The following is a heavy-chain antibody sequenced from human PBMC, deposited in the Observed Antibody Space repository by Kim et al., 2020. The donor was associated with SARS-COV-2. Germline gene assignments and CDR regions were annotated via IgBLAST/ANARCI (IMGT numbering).Heavy chain of an antibody. Sequence: SETLSLTCTVSGASISSGDDYWSWNRQPPGKGLEWIGYMYDSGSTDYIPSLKSRVTISIDTSKNQFSLELTSGTAADTAVYCCARSPRNNFDWLPWRYY. V-gene: IGHV4-30-4*01. CDR2: MYDSGST. CDR1: GASISSGDDY. CDR3: ARSPRNNFDWLPWRYY. J-gene: IGHJ6*01. D-gene: IGHD3-9*01.